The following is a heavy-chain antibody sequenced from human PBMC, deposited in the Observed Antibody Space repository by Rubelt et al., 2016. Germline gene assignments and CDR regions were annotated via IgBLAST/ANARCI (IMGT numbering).Heavy chain of an antibody. J-gene: IGHJ6*02. CDR3: ARVGLGLYGMDV. CDR1: GFTFSRYA. Sequence: EVQLVQSGGDLVQPGGSLRLSCAASGFTFSRYAMSWVRQAQGKGMEWVSYITRSSSTIFYADSVKGRLTISRDNAKNSLYLQMRSLRAEDTAVYYCARVGLGLYGMDVWGQGTTVTVSS. CDR2: ITRSSSTI. V-gene: IGHV3-48*04. D-gene: IGHD3-16*01.